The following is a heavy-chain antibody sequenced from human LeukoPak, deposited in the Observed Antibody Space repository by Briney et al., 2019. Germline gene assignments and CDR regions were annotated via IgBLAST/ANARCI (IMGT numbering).Heavy chain of an antibody. CDR3: ARGARRIAAAQGRYYYYMDV. D-gene: IGHD6-13*01. V-gene: IGHV3-48*03. CDR1: GFTFSSYE. CDR2: ISSSGSTI. Sequence: GGSLRLSCAASGFTFSSYEMNWVRQAPGKGLEWVSYISSSGSTIYYADSVKGRFTISRDNAKNSLYLQMNSLRAEDTAVYYCARGARRIAAAQGRYYYYMDVWGKGTTVTVSS. J-gene: IGHJ6*03.